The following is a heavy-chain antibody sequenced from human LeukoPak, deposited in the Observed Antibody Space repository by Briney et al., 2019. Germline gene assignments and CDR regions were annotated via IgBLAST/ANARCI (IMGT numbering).Heavy chain of an antibody. CDR3: AKDVRGGDTATEPIDN. CDR1: GFTFSSYG. D-gene: IGHD5-18*01. J-gene: IGHJ4*02. CDR2: ISYDGSNK. Sequence: GGSLRLSCAASGFTFSSYGMHWVRQAPGKGLEWVAVISYDGSNKYHADSVKGRFTISRDNSKNTLYLQMNSLRAEDTAVYYCAKDVRGGDTATEPIDNWGQGTLVTVSS. V-gene: IGHV3-30*18.